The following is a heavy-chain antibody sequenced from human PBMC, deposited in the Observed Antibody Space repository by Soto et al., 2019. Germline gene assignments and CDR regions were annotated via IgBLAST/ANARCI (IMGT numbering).Heavy chain of an antibody. CDR3: AHCITMVRGVIITPFHY. D-gene: IGHD3-10*01. Sequence: QITLKESGPTLVKPTQTLTLTCTFSGFSLSTSGVGVGWIRQPPGKALEWLALIYWDDDKRYSPSLKSRLTITKDTAKNQVVLTMTNMDPVDTATDYCAHCITMVRGVIITPFHYWGQGTLVTVSS. J-gene: IGHJ4*02. CDR1: GFSLSTSGVG. CDR2: IYWDDDK. V-gene: IGHV2-5*02.